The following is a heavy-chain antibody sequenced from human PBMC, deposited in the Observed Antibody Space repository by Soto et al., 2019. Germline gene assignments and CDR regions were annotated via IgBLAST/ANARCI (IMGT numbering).Heavy chain of an antibody. Sequence: SGGSLRLSCAASGFTFSSYAMSWVRQAPGKGLEWVSAISGSGGSTYYADSVKGRFTISRDNSKNTLYLQMNSLTADDTAVYYCAKATTNGGWFNPFDSWGQGALVTVSS. CDR3: AKATTNGGWFNPFDS. D-gene: IGHD6-19*01. CDR1: GFTFSSYA. J-gene: IGHJ4*02. V-gene: IGHV3-23*01. CDR2: ISGSGGST.